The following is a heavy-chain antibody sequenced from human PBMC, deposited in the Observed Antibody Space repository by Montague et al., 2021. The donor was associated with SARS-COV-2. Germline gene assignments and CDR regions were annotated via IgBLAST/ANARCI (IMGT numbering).Heavy chain of an antibody. D-gene: IGHD5-12*01. CDR3: ARDLWVWLSVEGSFDY. Sequence: SETLSLTCTVSGGSISSSSYYWGWICQPPGKGLEWIGSIYYSGSTYYNPSLKSRATISVDTSKNQFSLKLSSVTAADTAVYYCARDLWVWLSVEGSFDYWGQGTLVTVSS. V-gene: IGHV4-39*07. J-gene: IGHJ4*02. CDR1: GGSISSSSYY. CDR2: IYYSGST.